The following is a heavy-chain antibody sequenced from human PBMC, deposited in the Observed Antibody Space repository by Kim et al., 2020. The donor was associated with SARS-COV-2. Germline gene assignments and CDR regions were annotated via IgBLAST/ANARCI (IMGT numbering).Heavy chain of an antibody. Sequence: YNPSLKSRVTISVDTSKNQFSLKLSSVTAADTAVYYCARHVGYSYGSFDYWGQGTLVTVSS. CDR3: ARHVGYSYGSFDY. J-gene: IGHJ4*02. D-gene: IGHD5-18*01. V-gene: IGHV4-39*01.